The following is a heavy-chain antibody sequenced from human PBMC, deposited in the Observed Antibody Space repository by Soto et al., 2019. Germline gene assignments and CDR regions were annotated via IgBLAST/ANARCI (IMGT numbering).Heavy chain of an antibody. Sequence: GGSLRLSCAASGFTFSCFGMNWISQPPGKGLELVSAISGSGGSTYYADSVKGRFTISRDNSKNTLNLQMNRLRAEDTAVYYCAKGSDFWSGSVDYWGQGTLVTVSS. CDR1: GFTFSCFG. CDR2: ISGSGGST. D-gene: IGHD3-3*01. CDR3: AKGSDFWSGSVDY. J-gene: IGHJ4*02. V-gene: IGHV3-23*01.